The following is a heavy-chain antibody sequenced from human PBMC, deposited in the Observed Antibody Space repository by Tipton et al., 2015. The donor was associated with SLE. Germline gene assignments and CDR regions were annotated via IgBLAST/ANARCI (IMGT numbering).Heavy chain of an antibody. Sequence: TLSLTCNVSGGSIISSSYYWGWIRQPPGKGLEWIGSLYYSGSTYYNPSLKSRVTISVDTSKNQFSLKLSSVTAADTAVYYCASLIAAAGTNYYYYMDVWGKGTMVTVSS. D-gene: IGHD6-13*01. CDR3: ASLIAAAGTNYYYYMDV. V-gene: IGHV4-39*01. J-gene: IGHJ6*03. CDR2: LYYSGST. CDR1: GGSIISSSYY.